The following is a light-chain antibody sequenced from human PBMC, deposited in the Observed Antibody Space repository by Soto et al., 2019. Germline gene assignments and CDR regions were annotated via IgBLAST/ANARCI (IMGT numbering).Light chain of an antibody. CDR2: GAS. J-gene: IGKJ4*01. CDR1: QSVTSY. V-gene: IGKV3-11*01. Sequence: EIVLTQSPATLSLSPGDRATLSCRASQSVTSYLAWYQQKPGQAPRLLIYGASNRATGIPARFSGSGSGTDFTLTIGSLEPEDFAVYYXQQRSNWPLTFGGGTKVEIK. CDR3: QQRSNWPLT.